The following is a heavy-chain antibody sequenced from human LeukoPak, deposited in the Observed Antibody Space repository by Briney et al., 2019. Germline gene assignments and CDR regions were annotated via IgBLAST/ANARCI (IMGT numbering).Heavy chain of an antibody. CDR1: GFALRYYQ. V-gene: IGHV3-48*01. Sequence: GGSLRLSCATSGFALRYYQMNWVRQAPGKGLEWVSYINVVNGAIYYADSVKGRFTISGDIATNSVYLQMNSLRAEDTALYYCVRDGNRGYDMDVWGQGTAVTVSS. CDR3: VRDGNRGYDMDV. D-gene: IGHD3-10*01. J-gene: IGHJ6*02. CDR2: INVVNGAI.